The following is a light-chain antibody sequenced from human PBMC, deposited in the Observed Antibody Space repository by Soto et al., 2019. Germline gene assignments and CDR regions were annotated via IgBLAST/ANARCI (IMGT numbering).Light chain of an antibody. Sequence: DIQRPRSPPQLSAPVVAEVTTPCRASQAIINYLAWFQQNPGKAPKSLIYATSSLQSGVPSKFSGSGSGTDFTLTISSLQPEDIATYYCQHYKNYPPTFGGGTKVEI. V-gene: IGKV1-16*02. CDR2: ATS. CDR3: QHYKNYPPT. J-gene: IGKJ4*01. CDR1: QAIINY.